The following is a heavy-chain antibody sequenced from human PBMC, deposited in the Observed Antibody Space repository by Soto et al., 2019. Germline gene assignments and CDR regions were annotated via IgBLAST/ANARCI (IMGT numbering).Heavy chain of an antibody. CDR3: ARVAAAGTYFDY. D-gene: IGHD6-13*01. Sequence: QVQLQESGPGLVKPSGTLSLTCAVSGGSISSSNWWSWVRQPPGKGLEWIGEIYHSGSTNYNPSPXRXXTISVDKSKNQFSLKLSSVTAADTAVYYCARVAAAGTYFDYWGQGTLVTVSS. CDR2: IYHSGST. V-gene: IGHV4-4*02. J-gene: IGHJ4*02. CDR1: GGSISSSNW.